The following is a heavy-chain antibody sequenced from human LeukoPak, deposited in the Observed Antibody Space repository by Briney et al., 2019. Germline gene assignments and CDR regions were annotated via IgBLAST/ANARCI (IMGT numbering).Heavy chain of an antibody. CDR2: IYTNGGA. J-gene: IGHJ4*02. V-gene: IGHV4-61*02. CDR3: AREPPDY. CDR1: GGSVTSGNYY. Sequence: PSQTLSLTCTVSGGSVTSGNYYWNWLPQPTGQGLEWTGRIYTNGGASYNPSLKSRVTISIDSSKNQFSLKLSSVTAEDTAVYNWAREPPDYWGQGILVTVSS.